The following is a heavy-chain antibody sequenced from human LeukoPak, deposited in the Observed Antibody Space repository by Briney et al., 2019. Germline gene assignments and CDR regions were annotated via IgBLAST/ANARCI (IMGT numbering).Heavy chain of an antibody. CDR3: ARGPYDFWSGYYSPQDWFDP. Sequence: ASVKVSCKASGYTFTSYAMHWVRPAPGQRLEWVGWINAGNGNTKYSQKFQGRVTITRDTSASTAYMELSSLRSEDTAVYYCARGPYDFWSGYYSPQDWFDPWGQGTLVTVSS. CDR2: INAGNGNT. D-gene: IGHD3-3*01. J-gene: IGHJ5*02. CDR1: GYTFTSYA. V-gene: IGHV1-3*01.